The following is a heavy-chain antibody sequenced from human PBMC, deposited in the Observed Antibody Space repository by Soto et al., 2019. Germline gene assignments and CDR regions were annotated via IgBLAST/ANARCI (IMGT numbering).Heavy chain of an antibody. J-gene: IGHJ6*02. V-gene: IGHV4-34*02. Sequence: QVQLQQWGAGLLRPSETLSLTCAFYGGSFDDFYWSWVRQSPGKGLEWVGEISHDGGTNYSPSLARRASISVATPKNQFSLHRRSVAAADPGLYYCARGQLVWYGDLTPYHRDMDVWGQGTTVTVSS. CDR2: ISHDGGT. CDR1: GGSFDDFY. CDR3: ARGQLVWYGDLTPYHRDMDV. D-gene: IGHD3-10*01.